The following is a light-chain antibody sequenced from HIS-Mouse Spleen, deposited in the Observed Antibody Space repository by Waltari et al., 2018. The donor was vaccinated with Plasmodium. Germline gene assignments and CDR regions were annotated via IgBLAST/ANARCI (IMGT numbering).Light chain of an antibody. CDR1: QSVSSN. V-gene: IGKV3-15*01. CDR2: GAS. Sequence: EIVMTQSPATLSVSPGERATLYCRASQSVSSNLAWYQQKPGQAPRPLIYGASTRATGIPARFSGSGSGTEFTLTISSLQSEDFAVYYCQQYNNWSFTFGPGTKVDIK. CDR3: QQYNNWSFT. J-gene: IGKJ3*01.